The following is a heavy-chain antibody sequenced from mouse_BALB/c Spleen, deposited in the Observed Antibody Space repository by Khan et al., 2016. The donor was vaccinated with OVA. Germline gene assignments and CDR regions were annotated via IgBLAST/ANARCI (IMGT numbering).Heavy chain of an antibody. CDR1: GYAFSNYW. J-gene: IGHJ3*01. Sequence: QVQLQQSGAELVRPGSSVKISCKASGYAFSNYWMNWVKQRPGQGLEWIGQIYPGDGDTTYNGKFKGKATLTADKSSSTAYMQLSSLTSEDSAVYFCARKGYGNYAFAYWGQGTLVTVSA. CDR3: ARKGYGNYAFAY. D-gene: IGHD2-10*02. V-gene: IGHV1-80*01. CDR2: IYPGDGDT.